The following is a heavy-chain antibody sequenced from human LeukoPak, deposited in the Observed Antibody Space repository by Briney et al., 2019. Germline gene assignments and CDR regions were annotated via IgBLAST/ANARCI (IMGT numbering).Heavy chain of an antibody. CDR2: INHSGST. CDR1: GGSFSGYY. J-gene: IGHJ4*02. V-gene: IGHV4-34*01. Sequence: PSETLSLTCAVYGGSFSGYYWSWIRQPPGKGLEWIGEINHSGSTNYNPSLKSRVTISVDTSKNQFSLKLSSVTAADTAVYYCARSGRVREAASYWGQGTLVTVSS. D-gene: IGHD3-10*01. CDR3: ARSGRVREAASY.